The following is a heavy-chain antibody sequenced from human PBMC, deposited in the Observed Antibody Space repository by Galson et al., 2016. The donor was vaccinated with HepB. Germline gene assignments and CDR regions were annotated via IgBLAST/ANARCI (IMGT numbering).Heavy chain of an antibody. J-gene: IGHJ6*02. CDR3: ARDPNSNSPEDYYWYYGMDV. Sequence: SVKVSCKASGYSFIDYSMNWVRQAPGQGLEWMGWINTYTGNPTYAQGFTGRFVFSLDTSVSTAYLQISGLRAEDTAVYFCARDPNSNSPEDYYWYYGMDVWGQGTTVAVSS. D-gene: IGHD6-6*01. V-gene: IGHV7-4-1*02. CDR2: INTYTGNP. CDR1: GYSFIDYS.